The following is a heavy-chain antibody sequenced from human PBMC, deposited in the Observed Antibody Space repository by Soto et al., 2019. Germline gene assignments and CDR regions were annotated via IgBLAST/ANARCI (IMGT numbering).Heavy chain of an antibody. CDR3: ARDRGFRVVADTLDAFDI. CDR2: IWYDGSNK. J-gene: IGHJ3*02. Sequence: GGSLRLSCAASGFTFSSYGMHWVRQAPGKGLEWVAVIWYDGSNKYYADSVKGRFTISRDNSKNTLYLQMNSLRAEDTAVYYCARDRGFRVVADTLDAFDIWCQGIMVNVS. V-gene: IGHV3-33*01. CDR1: GFTFSSYG. D-gene: IGHD2-15*01.